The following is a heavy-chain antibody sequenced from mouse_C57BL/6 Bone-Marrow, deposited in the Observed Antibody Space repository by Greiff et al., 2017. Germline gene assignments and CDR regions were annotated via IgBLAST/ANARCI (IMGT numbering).Heavy chain of an antibody. CDR2: IDPENGDT. V-gene: IGHV14-4*01. Sequence: EVQLQQSGAELVRPGASVKLSCTASGFNIKDDYMHWVKQRPEQGLEWIGWIDPENGDTEYASKFQGKATITADTSSKTAYLQLSSLTSEDTAVYYCTTDGNFSLFAYWGQGTLVTVSA. CDR1: GFNIKDDY. J-gene: IGHJ3*01. CDR3: TTDGNFSLFAY. D-gene: IGHD2-1*01.